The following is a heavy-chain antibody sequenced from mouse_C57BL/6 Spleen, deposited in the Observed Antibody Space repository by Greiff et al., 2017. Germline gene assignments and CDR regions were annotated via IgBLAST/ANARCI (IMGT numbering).Heavy chain of an antibody. Sequence: EVKLQESGGGLVKPGGSLKLSCAASGFTFSDYGMHWVRQAPEKGLEWVAYISSGSSTIYYADTVKGRFTISRDNAKNTLFLHMTSLRSEDTAMYYCARKSLTGQFAYWGQGTLVTVSA. J-gene: IGHJ3*01. CDR2: ISSGSSTI. D-gene: IGHD4-1*01. CDR1: GFTFSDYG. V-gene: IGHV5-17*01. CDR3: ARKSLTGQFAY.